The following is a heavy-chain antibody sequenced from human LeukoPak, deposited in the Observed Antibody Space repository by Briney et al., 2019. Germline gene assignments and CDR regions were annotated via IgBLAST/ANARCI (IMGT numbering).Heavy chain of an antibody. CDR1: GFTFSSYA. V-gene: IGHV3-23*01. CDR2: LTGSGGNT. J-gene: IGHJ6*02. CDR3: ARDYCSGGSCYSRPSGMDV. Sequence: PGGSLRLSCVASGFTFSSYAMSWVRQAPGKGLEWVSGLTGSGGNTYYADSVKGRFTISRDNSKNTLSLQMNSLRAEDAAVYYCARDYCSGGSCYSRPSGMDVWGQGTTVTVSS. D-gene: IGHD2-15*01.